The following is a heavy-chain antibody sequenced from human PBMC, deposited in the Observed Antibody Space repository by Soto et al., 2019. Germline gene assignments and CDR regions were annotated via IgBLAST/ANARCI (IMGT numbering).Heavy chain of an antibody. CDR3: AKDSGSWPYYFDY. Sequence: PGGSLRLSCAASGFSFSSYAMSWVRQAPGKGLEWVSGISGGSTYYADSVKGRFTISRDNSKNTLYLEMNSLRAEDTAVYYCAKDSGSWPYYFDYWGQGTLVTVSS. D-gene: IGHD6-13*01. V-gene: IGHV3-23*01. CDR2: ISGGST. J-gene: IGHJ4*02. CDR1: GFSFSSYA.